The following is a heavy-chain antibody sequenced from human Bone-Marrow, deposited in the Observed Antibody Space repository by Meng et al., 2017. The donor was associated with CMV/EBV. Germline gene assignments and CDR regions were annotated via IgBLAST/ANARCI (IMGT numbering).Heavy chain of an antibody. CDR1: EFPFSSYA. CDR2: ISGSGGST. CDR3: AKDYYQRGGP. J-gene: IGHJ5*02. Sequence: LSCVASEFPFSSYALRWVRQAPGKGLEWVSAISGSGGSTYYADSVKGRFTISRDNFKNTLYLQMNSLRAEDTAVYYCAKDYYQRGGPWGQGTLVTVSS. V-gene: IGHV3-23*01. D-gene: IGHD3-22*01.